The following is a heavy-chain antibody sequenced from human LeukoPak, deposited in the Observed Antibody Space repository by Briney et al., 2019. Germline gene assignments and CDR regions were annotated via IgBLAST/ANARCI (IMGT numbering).Heavy chain of an antibody. CDR2: INHSGST. J-gene: IGHJ4*02. CDR1: GGSFSGYY. V-gene: IGHV4-34*01. Sequence: SETLSLTCAVYGGSFSGYYWSWIRQPPGKGLEWIGEINHSGSTNYNPSLKSRVTISVDTSKNQLSLKLSSVTAADTAVYYCASQRGWYGGFDYWGQGTLVTVSS. CDR3: ASQRGWYGGFDY. D-gene: IGHD6-19*01.